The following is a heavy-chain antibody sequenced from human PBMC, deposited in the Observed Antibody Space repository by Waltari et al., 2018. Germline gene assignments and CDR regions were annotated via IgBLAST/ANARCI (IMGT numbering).Heavy chain of an antibody. CDR2: IRSGGSII. CDR1: GFVXSNYQ. D-gene: IGHD3-10*01. J-gene: IGHJ5*01. Sequence: EVQLVESGXGLVQPGGSLXLSCVXSGFVXSNYQRNWVRQTPGKVLEWVSFIRSGGSIIYADAVXGRFXISRDNXXNSXYLQMNSXXXEDTXVYYCATDPXGDRELDSXCQGTLVTVSS. CDR3: ATDPXGDRELDS. V-gene: IGHV3-48*03.